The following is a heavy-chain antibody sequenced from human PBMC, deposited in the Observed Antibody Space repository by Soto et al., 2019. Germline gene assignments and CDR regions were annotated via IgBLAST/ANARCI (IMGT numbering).Heavy chain of an antibody. D-gene: IGHD2-2*01. Sequence: PGASLKISCTGFGYTFTTFWISWARQMPGKGLEWMGRIDPRDSYVTYSPSFEGHVTISADKSISTAYLQWGSLKASDTAMYYCARIYCTTTTCDSWFDPWGQGTLVTVSS. V-gene: IGHV5-10-1*01. J-gene: IGHJ5*02. CDR2: IDPRDSYV. CDR1: GYTFTTFW. CDR3: ARIYCTTTTCDSWFDP.